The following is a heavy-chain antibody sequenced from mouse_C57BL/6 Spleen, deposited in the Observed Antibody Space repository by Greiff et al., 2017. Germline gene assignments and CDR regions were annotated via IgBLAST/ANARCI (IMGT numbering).Heavy chain of an antibody. CDR3: ATTVLAGDYFDY. V-gene: IGHV1-81*01. Sequence: VKLMESGAELARPGASVKLSCKASGYTFTSYGISWVKQRTGQGLEWIGEIYPRSGNTYYNEKFKGKATLTADKSSSTAYMELRSLTSEDSAVYFCATTVLAGDYFDYWGQGTTLTVSS. D-gene: IGHD1-1*01. CDR2: IYPRSGNT. CDR1: GYTFTSYG. J-gene: IGHJ2*01.